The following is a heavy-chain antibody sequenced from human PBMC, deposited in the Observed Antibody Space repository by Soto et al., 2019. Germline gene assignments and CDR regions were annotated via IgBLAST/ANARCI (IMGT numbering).Heavy chain of an antibody. D-gene: IGHD3-22*01. J-gene: IGHJ6*02. CDR2: ISSRGNNI. CDR1: GFSFSTYS. V-gene: IGHV3-48*02. CDR3: AREYYEYGLDV. Sequence: EVQLVDSGGGVVQPGGSLRLSCAASGFSFSTYSMNWVRQAPGNGLEWVSYISSRGNNIYYADSVKGRFTISRDNAKNSLNLQMNSLRDEDTAVYYCAREYYEYGLDVWGQGTTVIVSS.